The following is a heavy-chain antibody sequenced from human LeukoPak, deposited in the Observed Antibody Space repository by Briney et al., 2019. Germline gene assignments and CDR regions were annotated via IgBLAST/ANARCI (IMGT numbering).Heavy chain of an antibody. D-gene: IGHD6-19*01. Sequence: GGSLRLSCAASGFTFSSFSMSWVSQAPGKGLEWVSAISGSGGSTYYADSVKGRFTISRDNSKNTLYLQMNSLRAEDTAVYYCAKVVFEFQWLGPAGAFDYWGQGTLVTVSS. CDR1: GFTFSSFS. CDR3: AKVVFEFQWLGPAGAFDY. CDR2: ISGSGGST. V-gene: IGHV3-23*01. J-gene: IGHJ4*02.